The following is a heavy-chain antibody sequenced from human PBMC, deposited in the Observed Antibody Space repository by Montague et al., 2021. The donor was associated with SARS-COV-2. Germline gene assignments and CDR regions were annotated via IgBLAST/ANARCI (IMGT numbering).Heavy chain of an antibody. CDR2: IGDSGDST. V-gene: IGHV3-23*01. Sequence: SLRLSCAASGFTFSSHAMSWVRQAPRRGLEWVSGIGDSGDSTYYAGSVKGRFTISRDNSNNMLYLQMISLRVEDTAAYYCARHFQSGSYGAYYYYGMDVWGQGTTVTVSS. D-gene: IGHD1-26*01. J-gene: IGHJ6*02. CDR3: ARHFQSGSYGAYYYYGMDV. CDR1: GFTFSSHA.